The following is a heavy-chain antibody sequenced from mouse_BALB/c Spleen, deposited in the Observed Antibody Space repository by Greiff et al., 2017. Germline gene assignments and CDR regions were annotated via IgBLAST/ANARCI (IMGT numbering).Heavy chain of an antibody. V-gene: IGHV3-6*02. D-gene: IGHD2-2*01. Sequence: ESGPGLVKPSQSLSLTCSVTGYSITSGYYWNWIRQFPGNKLEWMGYISYDGSNNYNPSLKNRISITRDTSKNQFFLKLNSVTTEDTATYYCARVTDPSHYFDYWGQGTTLTVSS. CDR3: ARVTDPSHYFDY. CDR2: ISYDGSN. CDR1: GYSITSGYY. J-gene: IGHJ2*01.